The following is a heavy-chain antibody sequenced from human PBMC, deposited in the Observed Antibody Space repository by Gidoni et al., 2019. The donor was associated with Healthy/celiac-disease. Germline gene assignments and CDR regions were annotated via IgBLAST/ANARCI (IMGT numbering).Heavy chain of an antibody. V-gene: IGHV1-69*01. D-gene: IGHD2-15*01. CDR3: ARGYCSGGSCYSGHY. Sequence: QVQLVQSGGEGKKPGSSVKVSCKASGGTFSSYAISWVRQAPGQGLEWMGGIIPIFGTANYAQMFQGRVTITADESTSTAYMELSSLRSEDTAVYYCARGYCSGGSCYSGHYWGQGTLVTVSS. J-gene: IGHJ4*02. CDR2: IIPIFGTA. CDR1: GGTFSSYA.